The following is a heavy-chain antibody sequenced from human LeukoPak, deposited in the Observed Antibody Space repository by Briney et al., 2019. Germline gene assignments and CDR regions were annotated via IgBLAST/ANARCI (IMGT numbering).Heavy chain of an antibody. J-gene: IGHJ4*02. CDR2: ISSSSSYI. CDR3: ARGRVGATALFDY. CDR1: GFTFRSHA. D-gene: IGHD1-26*01. V-gene: IGHV3-21*01. Sequence: GGSLRLSCGASGFTFRSHAMHWVRQAPGKGLEWVSSISSSSSYIYYADSVKGRFTISRDNAKNSLYLQMNSLRAEDTAVYYCARGRVGATALFDYWGQGTLVTVSS.